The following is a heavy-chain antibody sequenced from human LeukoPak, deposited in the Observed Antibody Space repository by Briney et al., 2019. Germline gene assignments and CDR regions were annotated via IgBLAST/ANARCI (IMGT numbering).Heavy chain of an antibody. Sequence: ASVKVSCKASGYTFTSYGISWVRQAPGQGLEWMGWISAYNGNTNCAQKLQGRVTMTTDTSTSTAYMELRSLRSDDTAVYYCAREPLSIAAAGTSKSPNNWFDPWGQGTLVTVSS. D-gene: IGHD6-13*01. J-gene: IGHJ5*02. V-gene: IGHV1-18*01. CDR1: GYTFTSYG. CDR3: AREPLSIAAAGTSKSPNNWFDP. CDR2: ISAYNGNT.